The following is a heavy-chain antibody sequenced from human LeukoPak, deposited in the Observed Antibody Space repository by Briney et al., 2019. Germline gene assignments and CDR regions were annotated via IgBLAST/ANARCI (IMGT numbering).Heavy chain of an antibody. CDR2: ISGSGGST. Sequence: GGSLRLSCAASGFTFSSYAMSWVRQAPGKGLEWVSAISGSGGSTYYADSVKGRFTISRDNAKNSLYLQMNILRAEDTAVYYCARARPDTFDYWGQGTLVTVSS. CDR1: GFTFSSYA. J-gene: IGHJ4*02. CDR3: ARARPDTFDY. V-gene: IGHV3-23*01.